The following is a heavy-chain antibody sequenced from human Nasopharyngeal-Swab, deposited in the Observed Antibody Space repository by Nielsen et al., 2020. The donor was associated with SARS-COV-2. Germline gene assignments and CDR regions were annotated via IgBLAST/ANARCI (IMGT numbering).Heavy chain of an antibody. V-gene: IGHV4-39*01. J-gene: IGHJ4*02. Sequence: GSLRLSCTVSGGSISSSSYYWGWIRQPPGMGLEWIGSIFYSGNTYYTPSLKSRVTISVDASKNQFYLKLTSVTAADTAVYYCARHVRQGLVLTDYWGQGTLVTVSS. CDR3: ARHVRQGLVLTDY. CDR2: IFYSGNT. D-gene: IGHD3/OR15-3a*01. CDR1: GGSISSSSYY.